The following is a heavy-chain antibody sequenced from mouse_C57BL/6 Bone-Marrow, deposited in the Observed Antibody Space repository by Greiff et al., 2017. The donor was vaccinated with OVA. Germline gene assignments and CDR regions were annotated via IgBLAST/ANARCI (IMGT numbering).Heavy chain of an antibody. CDR1: GFTFSSYG. J-gene: IGHJ3*01. CDR2: ISSGGSYT. Sequence: EVQVVESGGDLVKPGGSLKLSCAASGFTFSSYGMSWVRQTPDKRLEWVATISSGGSYTYYPDSVKGRFTISRDNAKNTLYLQMSSLKSEDTAKYYCARHGGDGGGFAYWGQGTLVTVSA. V-gene: IGHV5-6*01. CDR3: ARHGGDGGGFAY. D-gene: IGHD2-13*01.